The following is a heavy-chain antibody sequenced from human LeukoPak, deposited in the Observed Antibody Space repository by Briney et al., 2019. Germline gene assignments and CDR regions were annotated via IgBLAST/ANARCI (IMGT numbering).Heavy chain of an antibody. Sequence: SETLSLTCAVSGGSISSGGYSWSWIRQPPGKGLEWIGYIYHSGSTYYNPSLKSRVTISVDTSKNQFSLKLSSVTAADTAVYYCARAPYSSGWYGDIYYFDYWGQGTLVTVSS. V-gene: IGHV4-30-2*01. D-gene: IGHD6-19*01. J-gene: IGHJ4*02. CDR2: IYHSGST. CDR1: GGSISSGGYS. CDR3: ARAPYSSGWYGDIYYFDY.